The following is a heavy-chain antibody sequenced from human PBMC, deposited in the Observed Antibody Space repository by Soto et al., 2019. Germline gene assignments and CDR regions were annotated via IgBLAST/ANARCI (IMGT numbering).Heavy chain of an antibody. Sequence: QLQLQESGPGLVKPSETLSLTCTVSGGSISSSSYYWGWIRQPPGKGLEWIGSIYYSGSTYYNPSLKSRVTISVDTSKNQFSLKLSSVTAADTAVYYCARTNSSWYYYNIFDYWGQGTLVTVSS. V-gene: IGHV4-39*01. CDR2: IYYSGST. CDR3: ARTNSSWYYYNIFDY. CDR1: GGSISSSSYY. J-gene: IGHJ4*02. D-gene: IGHD6-13*01.